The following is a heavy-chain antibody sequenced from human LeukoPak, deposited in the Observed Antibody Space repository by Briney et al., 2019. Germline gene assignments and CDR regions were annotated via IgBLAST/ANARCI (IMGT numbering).Heavy chain of an antibody. CDR2: IYYSGST. J-gene: IGHJ5*02. V-gene: IGHV4-31*03. Sequence: SQTLSLTCTVSGGSISRGGYYWRWIPQHPRKGLEWIGYIYYSGSTYYNPSLKSRVTISVDTYKNQFSLKLSSRCTEGTAVYYCARAPEDIPSSGWFDPWGQGTLVSVSS. CDR3: ARAPEDIPSSGWFDP. D-gene: IGHD2-15*01. CDR1: GGSISRGGYY.